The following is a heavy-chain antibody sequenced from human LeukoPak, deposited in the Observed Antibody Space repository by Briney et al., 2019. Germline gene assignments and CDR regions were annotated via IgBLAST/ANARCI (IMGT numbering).Heavy chain of an antibody. V-gene: IGHV1-18*04. Sequence: ASVKVSCKASGYTFTSYGISWVRQAPGQGLEWMGWISAYNGNTNYAQKLQGRVTMTTDTSTSTAYMELRSLGSDDTAVYYCARLLPRGYYFDYWGQGTLVTVSS. CDR1: GYTFTSYG. CDR2: ISAYNGNT. J-gene: IGHJ4*02. D-gene: IGHD3-10*01. CDR3: ARLLPRGYYFDY.